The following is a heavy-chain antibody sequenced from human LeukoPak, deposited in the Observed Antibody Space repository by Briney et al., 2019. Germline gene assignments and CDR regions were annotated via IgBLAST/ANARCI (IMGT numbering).Heavy chain of an antibody. CDR3: GRAPVGGPLRFFDY. V-gene: IGHV1-2*02. CDR1: GYSFIGYY. CDR2: MNPNSGGT. D-gene: IGHD3-3*01. Sequence: ASVKVSCKASGYSFIGYYVHWVRQAPGQGLEWMGWMNPNSGGTNYAQKFQGRVTMTRDTSISTAYMELSSLRSDDTAVYYCGRAPVGGPLRFFDYWGQGTLVTVSS. J-gene: IGHJ4*02.